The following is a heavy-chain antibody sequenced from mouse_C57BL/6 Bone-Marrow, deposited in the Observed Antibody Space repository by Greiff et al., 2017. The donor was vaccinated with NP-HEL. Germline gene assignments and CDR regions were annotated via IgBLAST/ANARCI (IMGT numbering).Heavy chain of an antibody. CDR3: ALYGNYEEDYFDY. V-gene: IGHV1-59*01. D-gene: IGHD2-1*01. CDR2: IDPSDSYT. CDR1: GYTFTSYW. J-gene: IGHJ2*01. Sequence: QVQLQQPGAELVRPGTSVKLSCKASGYTFTSYWMHWVKQRPGQGLEWIGVIDPSDSYTNYNQKFKGKATLTVDTSSSTAYMQRSSLTSEDSAVYDCALYGNYEEDYFDYWGQGTTLTVSS.